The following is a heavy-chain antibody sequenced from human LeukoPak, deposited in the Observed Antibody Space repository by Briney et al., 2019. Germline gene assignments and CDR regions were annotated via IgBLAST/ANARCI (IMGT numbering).Heavy chain of an antibody. D-gene: IGHD2-21*02. CDR2: IYYSGST. Sequence: SETLSLTCTVSGGSISSYYWSWIRQPPGKGLEWIGYIYYSGSTNYNPSLKSRVTISVDTSKNQFSLKLSSVTAADTAVYYCAREGGATATSDAFDIWGQGTMVTVS. CDR3: AREGGATATSDAFDI. V-gene: IGHV4-59*01. J-gene: IGHJ3*02. CDR1: GGSISSYY.